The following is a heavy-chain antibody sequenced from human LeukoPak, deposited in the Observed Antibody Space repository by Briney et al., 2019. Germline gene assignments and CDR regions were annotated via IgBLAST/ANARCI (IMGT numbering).Heavy chain of an antibody. J-gene: IGHJ6*03. Sequence: GGSLRLSCAASGFPFSSFWMSWVRQAPGKGLEWVAKIKKDGTEKYYGDSVEGRFTISRDNAKNSLFLQMNSLRAEDTAVYYCARDPLTLYDYYMDVWGKGTTVTVSS. V-gene: IGHV3-7*01. CDR3: ARDPLTLYDYYMDV. CDR1: GFPFSSFW. CDR2: IKKDGTEK. D-gene: IGHD3-9*01.